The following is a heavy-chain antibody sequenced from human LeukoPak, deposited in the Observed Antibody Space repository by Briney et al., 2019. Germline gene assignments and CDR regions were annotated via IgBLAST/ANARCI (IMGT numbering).Heavy chain of an antibody. Sequence: ASVKVSCKASGYTFADYYMHWVRLAPGQGIEWMGRFNPNSGGTNYAQKFHDRVTMTRDTSTSTAYMELTSLRTDDTAVYYCARSPVHAFDLWGQGTVVTVSS. CDR2: FNPNSGGT. CDR3: ARSPVHAFDL. CDR1: GYTFADYY. V-gene: IGHV1-2*06. J-gene: IGHJ3*01.